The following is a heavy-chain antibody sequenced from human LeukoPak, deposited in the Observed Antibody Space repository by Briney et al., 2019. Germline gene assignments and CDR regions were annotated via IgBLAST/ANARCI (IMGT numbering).Heavy chain of an antibody. CDR3: ARSRDYDFWSGPPHSFDY. J-gene: IGHJ4*02. CDR2: ISGSGGST. D-gene: IGHD3-3*01. Sequence: PGGSLRLSCAASGFTFSSYAMSWVRQAPGKGLEWVSAISGSGGSTYYADSVKGRFTISRDNAKNSLYLQMNSLRAEDTAVYYCARSRDYDFWSGPPHSFDYWGQGTLVTVSS. CDR1: GFTFSSYA. V-gene: IGHV3-23*01.